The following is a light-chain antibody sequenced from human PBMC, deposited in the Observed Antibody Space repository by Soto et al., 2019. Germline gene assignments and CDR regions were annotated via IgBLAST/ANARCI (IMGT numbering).Light chain of an antibody. Sequence: QSVLTQPPSVSGAPGQRVTISCTGSSSNIGAGYDVHWYQQLPGTAPKLLIYGNSNRPSGVPDRFSGSKSGTSASLAITGRQADDDAADYCQSYDSSLSGNVVFGGGTKLTVL. V-gene: IGLV1-40*01. CDR2: GNS. CDR3: QSYDSSLSGNVV. J-gene: IGLJ2*01. CDR1: SSNIGAGYD.